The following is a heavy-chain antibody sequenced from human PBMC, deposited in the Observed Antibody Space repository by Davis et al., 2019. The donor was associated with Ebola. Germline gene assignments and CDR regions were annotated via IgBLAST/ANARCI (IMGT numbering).Heavy chain of an antibody. CDR1: GYTFTSYF. D-gene: IGHD3-9*01. Sequence: ASVKVSCKTSGYTFTSYFLHWVRQAPGQGLEWMGWISAYNGNTNYAQKLQGRVTMTTDTSTSTAYMELRSLRSDDTAVYYCASGLRYFDWLNYYYYGMDVWGQGTTVTVSS. V-gene: IGHV1-18*04. CDR3: ASGLRYFDWLNYYYYGMDV. J-gene: IGHJ6*02. CDR2: ISAYNGNT.